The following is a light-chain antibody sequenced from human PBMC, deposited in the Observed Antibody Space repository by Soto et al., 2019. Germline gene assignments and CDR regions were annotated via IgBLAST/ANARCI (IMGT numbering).Light chain of an antibody. CDR2: AAS. CDR1: QSVRDY. Sequence: VQMTQSPSCFSASVLDRCTLACRASQSVRDYLTWYLQKPGKAPELLIYAASTLPSGVPSRFSGSGSGTDFSLTISSLRPEDFVTYYCQQNYISPYTFGQGTRLEIK. V-gene: IGKV1-39*01. J-gene: IGKJ5*01. CDR3: QQNYISPYT.